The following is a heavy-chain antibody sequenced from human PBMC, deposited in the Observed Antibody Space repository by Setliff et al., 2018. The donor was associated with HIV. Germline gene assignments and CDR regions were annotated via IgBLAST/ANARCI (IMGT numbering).Heavy chain of an antibody. CDR3: ARGGDWDYNYYMDV. D-gene: IGHD3-16*01. CDR2: TYYRSKWLD. Sequence: SQTLSLTCAISGDSVSSKNATWNWIRQSPSRGLEWLGRTYYRSKWLDDYAVSVKSRITINPDTSKNQFSLQLNSVTPEDTAVYFCARGGDWDYNYYMDVWDKGTTVTVSS. CDR1: GDSVSSKNAT. V-gene: IGHV6-1*01. J-gene: IGHJ6*03.